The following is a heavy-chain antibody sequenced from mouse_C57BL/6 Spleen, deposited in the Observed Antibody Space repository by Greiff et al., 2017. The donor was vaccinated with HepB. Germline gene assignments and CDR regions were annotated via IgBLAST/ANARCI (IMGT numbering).Heavy chain of an antibody. Sequence: EVQLVESGGGLVKPGGSLKLSCAASGFTFSDYGMHWVRQAPEKGLEWVAYISGGSSTIYYADTVKGRFTISRDNAKNTLFLQMTSRRAEDTAMYYCARGDYDGFDYWGQGTTLTVSS. CDR3: ARGDYDGFDY. CDR2: ISGGSSTI. V-gene: IGHV5-17*01. CDR1: GFTFSDYG. J-gene: IGHJ2*01. D-gene: IGHD2-4*01.